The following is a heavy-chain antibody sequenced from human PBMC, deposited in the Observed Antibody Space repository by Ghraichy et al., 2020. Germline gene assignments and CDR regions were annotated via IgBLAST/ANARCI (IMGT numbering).Heavy chain of an antibody. J-gene: IGHJ3*02. CDR2: ISWSSAYI. Sequence: GGSLRLSCAASGFTFDDYAIHWVRQAPGKGLEWVSGISWSSAYIGYADSVKGRFTISRDNAKNSLFLQMNSLRPEDTALYYCAKDTRAQGFDAFDIWGQGTMVTVSS. CDR3: AKDTRAQGFDAFDI. CDR1: GFTFDDYA. V-gene: IGHV3-9*01.